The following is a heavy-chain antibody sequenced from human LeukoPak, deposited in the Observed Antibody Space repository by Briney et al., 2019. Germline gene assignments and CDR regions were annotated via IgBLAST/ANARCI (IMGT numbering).Heavy chain of an antibody. J-gene: IGHJ6*02. Sequence: ASVKVSYKATGYSFTSYGSSCGRQAPGQELEWMGWISAYNGNTNYAQKLQGRVTMTTDTSTSTAYMELRSLRSDDTAVYYCAREGTYYYGSGTYYYGMDVWGQGTTVTVSS. CDR2: ISAYNGNT. D-gene: IGHD3-10*01. CDR1: GYSFTSYG. V-gene: IGHV1-18*01. CDR3: AREGTYYYGSGTYYYGMDV.